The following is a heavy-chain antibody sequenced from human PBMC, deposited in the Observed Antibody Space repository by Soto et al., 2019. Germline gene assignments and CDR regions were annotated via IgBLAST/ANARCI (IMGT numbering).Heavy chain of an antibody. V-gene: IGHV1-69*10. D-gene: IGHD2-21*01. J-gene: IGHJ6*02. CDR3: ARDIAYGMDV. CDR1: GGTLSSYA. Sequence: GASVKVSCKASGGTLSSYAISWVRQAPGQGLEWMGGINPIIGGTNYAQKFQGRVTMTTDKSTSTAYMELSRLRSEDTAVYYCARDIAYGMDVWGHGTTVTVSS. CDR2: INPIIGGT.